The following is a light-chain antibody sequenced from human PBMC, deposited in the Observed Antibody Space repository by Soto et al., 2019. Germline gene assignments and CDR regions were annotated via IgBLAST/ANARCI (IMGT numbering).Light chain of an antibody. J-gene: IGKJ3*01. V-gene: IGKV1-9*01. CDR2: CAS. CDR3: QQLNSFPIP. Sequence: IQLTQSPSSLSASVGDRVTITCRASQGISSFLAWYQQKPGNAPKLLIYCASTLQSGVPSRFSGSGAGTDFTLTISSLQPEDFANYYCQQLNSFPIPFGPGTKVDIK. CDR1: QGISSF.